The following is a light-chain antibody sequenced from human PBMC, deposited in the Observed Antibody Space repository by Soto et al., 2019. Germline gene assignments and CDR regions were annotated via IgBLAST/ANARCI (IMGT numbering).Light chain of an antibody. J-gene: IGLJ3*02. V-gene: IGLV2-14*01. Sequence: QSVLTQPASVSGSPGQSITISCTGTSSDVGAYNYVSWYQQYPGKVPKLMISEVSNRPSGVSNRFSGSKSGNTASLTISGLQAEDEANYYCTSYTTSTTGVFGGGTKLTVL. CDR3: TSYTTSTTGV. CDR2: EVS. CDR1: SSDVGAYNY.